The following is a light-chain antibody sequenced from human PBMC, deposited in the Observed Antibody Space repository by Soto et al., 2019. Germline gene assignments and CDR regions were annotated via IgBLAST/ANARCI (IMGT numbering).Light chain of an antibody. Sequence: EIVLTQSPGTLSLSPGERATLSFRTSQSVSNNYLAWYQQKPGQAPRLLIYGASSRATGIPDRFSGSGSGTDFTLSISRLEPEDFAVYYCQQRSNWPRTFGQGTKVDIK. CDR2: GAS. CDR3: QQRSNWPRT. CDR1: QSVSNNY. V-gene: IGKV3D-20*02. J-gene: IGKJ1*01.